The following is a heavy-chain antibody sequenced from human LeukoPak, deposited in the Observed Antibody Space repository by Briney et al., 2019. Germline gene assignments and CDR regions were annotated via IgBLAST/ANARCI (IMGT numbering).Heavy chain of an antibody. V-gene: IGHV4-59*01. CDR3: ARGGWYLDF. J-gene: IGHJ2*01. Sequence: SETLSLTCTVSGGSISSYYWSWIRQPPGKGLEWIGYIYYSGSTNYNPSLKSRVTIAVDTSKNQFSPELRSVTAADTAVYYCARGGWYLDFWGRGTLVTVSS. CDR1: GGSISSYY. CDR2: IYYSGST.